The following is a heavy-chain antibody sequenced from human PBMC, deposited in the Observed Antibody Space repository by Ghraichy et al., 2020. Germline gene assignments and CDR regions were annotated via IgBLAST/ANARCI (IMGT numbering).Heavy chain of an antibody. CDR3: ARMESGYSYGDYYYYYMDV. D-gene: IGHD5-18*01. CDR2: IIPIFGTA. CDR1: GGTFSSYA. V-gene: IGHV1-69*13. J-gene: IGHJ6*03. Sequence: SVKVSCKASGGTFSSYAISWVRQAPGQGLEWMGGIIPIFGTANYAQKFQGRVTITADESTSTAYMELSSLRSEDTAVYYCARMESGYSYGDYYYYYMDVWGKGTTVTVSS.